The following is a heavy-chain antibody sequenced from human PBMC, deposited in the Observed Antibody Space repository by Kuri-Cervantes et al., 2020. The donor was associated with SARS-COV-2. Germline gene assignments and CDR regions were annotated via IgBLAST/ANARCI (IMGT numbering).Heavy chain of an antibody. CDR1: GFTFSSYG. J-gene: IGHJ4*02. CDR2: IKSKTDGGTT. Sequence: GESLKISCAASGFTFSSYGMHWVRQAPGKGLEWVGRIKSKTDGGTTDYAAPVKGRFTISRDDSKNTLYLQMNSLKTEDTAVYYCTTHLRFLEWFLDYWGQGTLVTVSS. CDR3: TTHLRFLEWFLDY. V-gene: IGHV3-15*01. D-gene: IGHD3-3*01.